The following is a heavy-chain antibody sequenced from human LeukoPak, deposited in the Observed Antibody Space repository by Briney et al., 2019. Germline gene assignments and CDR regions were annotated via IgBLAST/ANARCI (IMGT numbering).Heavy chain of an antibody. J-gene: IGHJ5*02. V-gene: IGHV3-53*04. D-gene: IGHD3-16*02. CDR2: IYTDGST. CDR1: GFTVSSNY. CDR3: ARDLGDYVWGSYRWFDP. Sequence: GGSLRLSCAASGFTVSSNYMTWVRQAPGKGLEWVSLIYTDGSTYYADSVKGRFTISRHNSKNTLYIQMNSLGADDTAVYYCARDLGDYVWGSYRWFDPWGQGTLVTVSS.